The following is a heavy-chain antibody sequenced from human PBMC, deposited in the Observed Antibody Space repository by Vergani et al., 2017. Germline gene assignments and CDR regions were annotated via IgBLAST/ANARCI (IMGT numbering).Heavy chain of an antibody. CDR3: AKATSGRCDY. CDR2: ISWNSGSI. CDR1: GFTFDDYA. J-gene: IGHJ4*02. V-gene: IGHV3-9*01. D-gene: IGHD2-15*01. Sequence: EVQLVESGGGLVQPGRSLRLSCAASGFTFDDYAMHWVRQAPGKGLEWVSGISWNSGSIGYADSVKGRVTISRDNAKNALYLQMNSLRAEDTALYYCAKATSGRCDYWGQGTLVTVSS.